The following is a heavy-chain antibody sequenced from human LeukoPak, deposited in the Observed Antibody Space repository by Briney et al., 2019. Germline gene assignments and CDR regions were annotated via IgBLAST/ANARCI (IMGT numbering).Heavy chain of an antibody. CDR1: GYRFTTYS. CDR2: ISAYNNNT. Sequence: ASVKVSCKTSGYRFTTYSVSWVRQAPGQGLEWMGWISAYNNNTDFAQKFQDRVTLTTDTSTGTAYMELRSLRSDDSAVYYCVRALHHNNGWFLIGDFDYWGQGTLVTVSS. D-gene: IGHD6-19*01. CDR3: VRALHHNNGWFLIGDFDY. J-gene: IGHJ4*02. V-gene: IGHV1-18*01.